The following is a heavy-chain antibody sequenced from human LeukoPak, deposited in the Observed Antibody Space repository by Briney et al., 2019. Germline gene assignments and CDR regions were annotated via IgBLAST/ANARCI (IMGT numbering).Heavy chain of an antibody. V-gene: IGHV1-2*02. Sequence: GASVKVSCKASGYTFTCYYMHWVRQAPGQGLEWMGWINPNSGGTNYAQKFQGRVTMTRDTSISTAYMELSRLRSDDTAVYYCARDKDLLWFGELLTHAFDIWGQGTMVTVSS. D-gene: IGHD3-10*01. J-gene: IGHJ3*02. CDR2: INPNSGGT. CDR1: GYTFTCYY. CDR3: ARDKDLLWFGELLTHAFDI.